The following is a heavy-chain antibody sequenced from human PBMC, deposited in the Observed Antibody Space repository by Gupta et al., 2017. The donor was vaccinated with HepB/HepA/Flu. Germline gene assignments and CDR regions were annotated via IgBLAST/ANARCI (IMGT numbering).Heavy chain of an antibody. D-gene: IGHD1-26*01. Sequence: QVQLVQSGAEVKKPGASVKVSCKASGYTFTSYDINWVRQATGQGLEWMGWMNPNSGNTGYAQKFQGRVTMTRNTSISTAYMELSSLRSEDTAVYYCARRSFHSGSYYIDFQHWGQGTLVTVSS. CDR1: GYTFTSYD. V-gene: IGHV1-8*01. J-gene: IGHJ1*01. CDR3: ARRSFHSGSYYIDFQH. CDR2: MNPNSGNT.